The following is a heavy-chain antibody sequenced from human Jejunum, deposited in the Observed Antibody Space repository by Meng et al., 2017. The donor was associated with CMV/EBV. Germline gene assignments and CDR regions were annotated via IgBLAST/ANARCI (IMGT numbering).Heavy chain of an antibody. D-gene: IGHD2-2*01. V-gene: IGHV3-66*02. CDR2: IYSGGTA. CDR1: GVTVSRNS. CDR3: ARQTVVAGSYYGMDV. J-gene: IGHJ6*02. Sequence: SGVTVSRNSVRWVRQAPGKGLEWVSIIYSGGTAYYADSVKGRFTISRDNSKNALSLQMGSLRAEDTAVYYCARQTVVAGSYYGMDVWGQGTTVTVSS.